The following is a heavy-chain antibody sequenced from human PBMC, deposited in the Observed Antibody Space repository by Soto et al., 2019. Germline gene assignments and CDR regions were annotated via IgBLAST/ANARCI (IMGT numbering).Heavy chain of an antibody. CDR1: GYTFSGYS. CDR3: GRSVVGATGEILYHARDV. V-gene: IGHV1-3*01. D-gene: IGHD1-26*01. J-gene: IGHJ6*02. Sequence: QVQLVQSGAAVTKPGASVKVSCTASGYTFSGYSLHWVRQAHGQRLERIGWIDDASGNTKYSRRFRGRGSITSDTSASTAYMERRGLRSEATAVYYCGRSVVGATGEILYHARDVWGQGTTVTVSS. CDR2: IDDASGNT.